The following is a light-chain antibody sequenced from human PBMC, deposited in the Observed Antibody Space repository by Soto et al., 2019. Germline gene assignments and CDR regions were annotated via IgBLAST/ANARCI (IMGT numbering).Light chain of an antibody. Sequence: QSALTQPRSVSGSPGQSVTISCTGTSXDVGGYNFVSWYQQHPGKAPKLMIYDVTKRPSGVPNRFSGSKSGNTASLTISALQAEDEADYYCCSYAGSYTLYVFGTGTKVTVL. CDR3: CSYAGSYTLYV. CDR1: SXDVGGYNF. V-gene: IGLV2-11*01. J-gene: IGLJ1*01. CDR2: DVT.